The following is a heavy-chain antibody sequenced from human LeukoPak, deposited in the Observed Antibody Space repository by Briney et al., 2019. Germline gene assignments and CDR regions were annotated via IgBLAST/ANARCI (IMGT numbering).Heavy chain of an antibody. V-gene: IGHV3-7*04. CDR3: ARGSGSHAY. CDR1: GFPFSIYW. CDR2: IKPDGSEK. J-gene: IGHJ4*02. Sequence: QSGGSLRLSCAASGFPFSIYWMTWVRQAPGKGLEWVANIKPDGSEKYYVDSVKGRFTISRDNARNSVYLQMNSLRAEDTAVYYCARGSGSHAYWGQGTLVTVSS. D-gene: IGHD1-26*01.